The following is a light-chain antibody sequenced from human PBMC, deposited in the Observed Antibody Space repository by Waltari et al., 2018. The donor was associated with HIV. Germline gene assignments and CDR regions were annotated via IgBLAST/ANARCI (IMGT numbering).Light chain of an antibody. CDR2: DAS. CDR3: QQYNNWLFT. Sequence: EIVMTQSPATLSVSPGERVTLSCRASQNIRTTFSWYQQKPGQRPRLLIYDASTRSTGIPDRFSGSGSGTDFALTISSAQSEDCAVYFCQQYNNWLFTFGPGTKVDIK. V-gene: IGKV3-15*01. J-gene: IGKJ3*01. CDR1: QNIRTT.